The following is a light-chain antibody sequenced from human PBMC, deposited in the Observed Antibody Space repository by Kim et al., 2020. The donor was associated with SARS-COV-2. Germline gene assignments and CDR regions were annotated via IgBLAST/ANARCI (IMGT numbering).Light chain of an antibody. CDR1: GLRSYY. J-gene: IGLJ2*01. CDR3: QSRDSGGNVV. CDR2: GRN. Sequence: SSELTQDPAVSVALGQTVRITCQGDGLRSYYATWYQQKPRQAPLLVIFGRNNRPSGIPDRFSGSTSGNTASLTISGAQAEDEADFYCQSRDSGGNVVFGGGTRLTVL. V-gene: IGLV3-19*01.